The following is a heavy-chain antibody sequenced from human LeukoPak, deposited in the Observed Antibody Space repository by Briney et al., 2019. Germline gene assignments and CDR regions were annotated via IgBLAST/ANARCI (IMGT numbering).Heavy chain of an antibody. Sequence: GSLRLACAASGFTFSIYSMNWVRQPPGKGLEWIGSIYYSGSTYYNPSLKSRVTISVDTSKNQFSLKLSSVTAADTAVYYCARHLAAAGTWPLYYGDYFYSDWNAFDIWGQGTMVTVSS. CDR3: ARHLAAAGTWPLYYGDYFYSDWNAFDI. CDR1: GFTFSIYSMN. CDR2: IYYSGST. D-gene: IGHD6-13*01. J-gene: IGHJ3*02. V-gene: IGHV4-39*01.